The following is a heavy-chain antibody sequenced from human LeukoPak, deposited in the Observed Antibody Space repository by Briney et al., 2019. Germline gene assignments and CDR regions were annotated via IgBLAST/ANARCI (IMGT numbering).Heavy chain of an antibody. CDR3: AREWSHTFDP. Sequence: SETLSLTCTVSGGSISSGGYYWSWIRQHPGKGLEWIGYIYYSGSTYYNPSLKSRVTISVDTSKNQFSLKLSSVTAADTAVYYCAREWSHTFDPWGQGTLVTVSS. CDR1: GGSISSGGYY. J-gene: IGHJ5*02. V-gene: IGHV4-31*03. D-gene: IGHD2-8*01. CDR2: IYYSGST.